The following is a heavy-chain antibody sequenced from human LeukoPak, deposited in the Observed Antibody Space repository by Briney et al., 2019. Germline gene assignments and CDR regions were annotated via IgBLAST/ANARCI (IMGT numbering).Heavy chain of an antibody. V-gene: IGHV1-69-2*01. CDR1: GYTFTDYY. Sequence: ASVKVSCKASGYTFTDYYMHWVQQAPRKGLEWMGRVDPEDGETIYAEKFQGRVTITADTSTDTAYMELSSLRSEDTAVYYCATACTSCYTFDYWGQGTLVTVSS. CDR2: VDPEDGET. D-gene: IGHD2-2*01. J-gene: IGHJ4*02. CDR3: ATACTSCYTFDY.